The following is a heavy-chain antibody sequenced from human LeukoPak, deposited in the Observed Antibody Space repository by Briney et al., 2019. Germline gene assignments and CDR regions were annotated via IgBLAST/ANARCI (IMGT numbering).Heavy chain of an antibody. CDR1: GFTFSSYG. CDR3: ARSMVTIPIPGGY. CDR2: INSDGSST. Sequence: GGSLRLSCAASGFTFSSYGMSWVRQAPGKGLVWVSRINSDGSSTSYGDSVKGRFTISRDNAKNTLYLQMNSLRAEDTAVYYCARSMVTIPIPGGYWGQGTLVTVSS. V-gene: IGHV3-74*01. D-gene: IGHD2-2*02. J-gene: IGHJ4*02.